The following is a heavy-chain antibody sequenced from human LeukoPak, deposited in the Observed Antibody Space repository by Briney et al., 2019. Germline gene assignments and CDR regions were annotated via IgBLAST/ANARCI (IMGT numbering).Heavy chain of an antibody. D-gene: IGHD6-19*01. CDR1: GFTFSSYE. J-gene: IGHJ4*02. V-gene: IGHV3-48*03. Sequence: GGSLRLSCAASGFTFSSYEMNWVRQAPGKGLEWVSYISSSGSTIYYADSVKGRFTISRDNAKNSLYPQMNSLRAEDTAVYYCAREPLAVAGLDYWGQGTLVTVSS. CDR3: AREPLAVAGLDY. CDR2: ISSSGSTI.